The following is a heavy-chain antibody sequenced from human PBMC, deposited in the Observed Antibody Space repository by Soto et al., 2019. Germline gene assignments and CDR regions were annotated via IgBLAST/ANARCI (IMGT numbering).Heavy chain of an antibody. D-gene: IGHD3-3*01. J-gene: IGHJ4*02. CDR3: TRVPRENYDFWSGYYGYFDY. Sequence: GGSLRLSCTASGFTFGDYAMSWFRQAPGKGLEWVGFIRSKAYGGTTEYAASVKGRFTISRDDSKSIAYLQMNSLKTEDTAVYYCTRVPRENYDFWSGYYGYFDYWGQGTLVTVSS. CDR1: GFTFGDYA. V-gene: IGHV3-49*03. CDR2: IRSKAYGGTT.